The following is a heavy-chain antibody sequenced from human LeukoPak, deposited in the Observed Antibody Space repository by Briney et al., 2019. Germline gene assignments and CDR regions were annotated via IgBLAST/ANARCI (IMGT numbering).Heavy chain of an antibody. Sequence: GGSLRLSCAASGFTFSSYAMSWVRQAPGKGLEWVSSISSSSSYIYYADSVKGRFTISRDNAKNSLYLQMNSLRAEDTAVYYCARDLLGSSGWYMRVNAFDIWGQGTMVTVSS. D-gene: IGHD6-19*01. CDR2: ISSSSSYI. CDR1: GFTFSSYA. CDR3: ARDLLGSSGWYMRVNAFDI. J-gene: IGHJ3*02. V-gene: IGHV3-21*01.